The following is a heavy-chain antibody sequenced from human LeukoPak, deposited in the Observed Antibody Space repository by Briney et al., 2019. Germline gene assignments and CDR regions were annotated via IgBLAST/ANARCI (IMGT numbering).Heavy chain of an antibody. CDR1: GGSFSGCY. D-gene: IGHD3-22*01. Sequence: SETLSLTCAVYGGSFSGCYWSWIRQPPGKGLEWIGEINHSGSTNYNPSLKSRVTISVDTSKNQFSLKLSSVTAADTAVYYCARGYGDSGSAGTPYYFDYWGQGTLVTVSS. CDR2: INHSGST. CDR3: ARGYGDSGSAGTPYYFDY. V-gene: IGHV4-34*01. J-gene: IGHJ4*02.